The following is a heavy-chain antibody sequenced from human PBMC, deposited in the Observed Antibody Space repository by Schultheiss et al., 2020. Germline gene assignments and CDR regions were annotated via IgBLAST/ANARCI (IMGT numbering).Heavy chain of an antibody. CDR1: GFTVSSNY. J-gene: IGHJ6*02. CDR3: ARDTMIAGHYYYGMDV. V-gene: IGHV3-53*05. Sequence: GGSLRLSCAASGFTVSSNYMSWVRQAPGKGLEWVSVIYSGGSTYYADSVKGRFTISRDNAKNSLYLQMNSLRSDDTAVYYCARDTMIAGHYYYGMDVWGQGTTVTVSS. D-gene: IGHD3-22*01. CDR2: IYSGGST.